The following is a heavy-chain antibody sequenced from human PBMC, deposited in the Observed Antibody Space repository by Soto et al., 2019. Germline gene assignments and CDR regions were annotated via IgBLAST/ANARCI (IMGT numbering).Heavy chain of an antibody. CDR3: ASLNNWSSGDGRIDV. V-gene: IGHV1-69*01. Sequence: QVQLVQSGAEVKKPGSSVKVSCKASGGTFNTYTISWVRQVPGQGIEWMGGIMPLYAKPTYAQPFLGRLTIAADEHTRTVYMELSSLRSEDTALYYCASLNNWSSGDGRIDVWGEGPRSASPQ. J-gene: IGHJ6*01. D-gene: IGHD1-26*01. CDR1: GGTFNTYT. CDR2: IMPLYAKP.